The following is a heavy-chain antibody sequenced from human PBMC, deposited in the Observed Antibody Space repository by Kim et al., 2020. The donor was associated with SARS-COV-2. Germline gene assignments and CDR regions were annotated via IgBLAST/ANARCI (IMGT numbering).Heavy chain of an antibody. CDR3: ARIIVGSLLVQDNYYYYGMDV. CDR1: GYTFTSYY. CDR2: INPSGGST. V-gene: IGHV1-46*01. Sequence: ASVKVSCKASGYTFTSYYMHWVRQAPGQGLEWMGIINPSGGSTSYAQKFQGRVTMTRDTSTSTVYMELSSLRSEDTAVYYCARIIVGSLLVQDNYYYYGMDVWGQGTTVTVSS. J-gene: IGHJ6*02. D-gene: IGHD1-26*01.